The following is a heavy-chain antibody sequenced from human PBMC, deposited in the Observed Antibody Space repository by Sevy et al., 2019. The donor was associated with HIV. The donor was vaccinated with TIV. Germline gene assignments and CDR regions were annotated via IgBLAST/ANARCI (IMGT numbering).Heavy chain of an antibody. J-gene: IGHJ6*03. CDR2: INPSGGST. CDR1: GYTFTSYY. V-gene: IGHV1-46*01. CDR3: ARETTVGGGDRYYYMDV. Sequence: ASVKVSCKASGYTFTSYYMHWVRQAPGQGLEWMGIINPSGGSTSYAQKFQGRVTMTRDTSTSTVYMELSSLRSEDTAVYYCARETTVGGGDRYYYMDVWGKGTTVTVSS. D-gene: IGHD3-16*01.